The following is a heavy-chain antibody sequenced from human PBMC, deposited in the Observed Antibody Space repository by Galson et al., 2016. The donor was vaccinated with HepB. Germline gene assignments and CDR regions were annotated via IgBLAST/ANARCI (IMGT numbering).Heavy chain of an antibody. J-gene: IGHJ6*02. CDR2: IWYDGSEK. CDR1: GFTFNSYV. Sequence: SLRLSCAGSGFTFNSYVMHWVRQTPGKGLEWVAVIWYDGSEKYYADSVKGRFTVSRDNSKNSLYLQMNSLRVEDTAVYYCARDSRQWLSDKFYDYYYGLGVWGQGTTVTVSS. D-gene: IGHD6-19*01. CDR3: ARDSRQWLSDKFYDYYYGLGV. V-gene: IGHV3-33*01.